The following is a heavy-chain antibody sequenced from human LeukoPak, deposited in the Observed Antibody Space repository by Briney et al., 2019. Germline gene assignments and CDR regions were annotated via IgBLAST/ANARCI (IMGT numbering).Heavy chain of an antibody. D-gene: IGHD3-3*01. CDR2: ISSGSTI. CDR3: ASSNVLRFLEI. Sequence: GGSLRLSCAASGFTSSDYYMSWIRQAPGKGLEWVSYISSGSTIYYADSVKGRFTISRDNAKNSLYLQMNSLRAEDTAVYYCASSNVLRFLEIWGQGTLVTVSS. CDR1: GFTSSDYY. J-gene: IGHJ4*02. V-gene: IGHV3-11*01.